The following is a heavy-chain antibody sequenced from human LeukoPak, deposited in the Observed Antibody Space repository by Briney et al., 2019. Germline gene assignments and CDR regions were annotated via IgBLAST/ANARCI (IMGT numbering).Heavy chain of an antibody. CDR3: AREILYDSTGYYL. V-gene: IGHV4-4*02. CDR2: IHHTGST. Sequence: SETLSLTCAVSGDSMSSIDWWSWVRQPPGKGLEWIGEIHHTGSTNYNPSLKSRVTISVDKSKNQFSLRLRSVTAADTAVYYCAREILYDSTGYYLWGQGTMVTVSS. D-gene: IGHD3-22*01. J-gene: IGHJ4*02. CDR1: GDSMSSIDW.